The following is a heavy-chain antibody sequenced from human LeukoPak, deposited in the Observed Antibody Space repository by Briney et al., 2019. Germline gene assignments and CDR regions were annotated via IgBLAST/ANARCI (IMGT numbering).Heavy chain of an antibody. CDR1: GYTFGGYY. J-gene: IGHJ4*02. CDR2: INPNSGGT. CDR3: ARGPQDYGDY. Sequence: GASVKVSCKASGYTFGGYYIHWVRQAPGQGLEWMGWINPNSGGTIYAQKFQGRVTMTRDTSISTAYMDLSRLRSDDTAVYYCARGPQDYGDYWGQGTLVTVSS. V-gene: IGHV1-2*02.